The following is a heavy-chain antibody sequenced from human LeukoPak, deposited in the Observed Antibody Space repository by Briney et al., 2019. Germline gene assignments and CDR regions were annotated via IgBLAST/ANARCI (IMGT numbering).Heavy chain of an antibody. Sequence: PGGSLPLSCTTSGFTFSNYWMYWVRQAPGKGLMWVSRIKSDGTGITYTDSVEGRFTISRDNAKNTLYLQMNSLRDEDTAVYYCVRGQTIDYWGQGTLVTVSS. V-gene: IGHV3-74*01. CDR3: VRGQTIDY. J-gene: IGHJ4*02. CDR2: IKSDGTGI. D-gene: IGHD3-3*01. CDR1: GFTFSNYW.